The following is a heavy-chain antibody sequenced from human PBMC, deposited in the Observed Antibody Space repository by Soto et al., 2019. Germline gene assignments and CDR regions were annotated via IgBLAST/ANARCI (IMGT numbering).Heavy chain of an antibody. CDR1: SGSISSSNW. CDR3: ARRYKHWLVTRTTGRFDP. J-gene: IGHJ5*02. D-gene: IGHD6-19*01. CDR2: IYHSGST. Sequence: PSETLSLTCAVSSGSISSSNWWSWVRQPPGKGLEWIGEIYHSGSTNYNPSLKSRVTISVDKSKNQFSLKLSSVTAADTAVYYCARRYKHWLVTRTTGRFDPWGQGTLVTVSS. V-gene: IGHV4-4*02.